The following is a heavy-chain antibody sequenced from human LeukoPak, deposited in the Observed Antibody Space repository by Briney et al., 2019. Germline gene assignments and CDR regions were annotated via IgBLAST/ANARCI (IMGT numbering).Heavy chain of an antibody. J-gene: IGHJ4*02. V-gene: IGHV1-8*03. CDR1: GYTFTSYD. Sequence: ASVQVSCKASGYTFTSYDINWARQATGQGLEWMGWMNPNSGNTGYAQKFQGRVTITRNTSISTAYMELSSLRSEDTAVYYCAREDDGDWFFDYWGQGTLVTVSS. CDR2: MNPNSGNT. CDR3: AREDDGDWFFDY. D-gene: IGHD3-9*01.